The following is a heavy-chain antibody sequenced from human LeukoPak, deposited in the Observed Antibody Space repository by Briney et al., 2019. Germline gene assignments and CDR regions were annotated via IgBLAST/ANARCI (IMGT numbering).Heavy chain of an antibody. D-gene: IGHD3-9*01. CDR3: AKDLRYDILTGYLIYYYYGMDV. J-gene: IGHJ6*02. V-gene: IGHV3-9*01. CDR2: ISWNSGSI. Sequence: GGSLRLSCAASGFTFDDYAMHWVRQAPGKGLEWVSGISWNSGSIGYADSVKGRFTISRDNSRNTLYLQMNSLRAEDTAVYYCAKDLRYDILTGYLIYYYYGMDVWGQGTTVTVSS. CDR1: GFTFDDYA.